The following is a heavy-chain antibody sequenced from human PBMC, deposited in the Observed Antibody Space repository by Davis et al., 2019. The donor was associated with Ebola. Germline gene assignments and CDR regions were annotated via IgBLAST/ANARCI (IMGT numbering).Heavy chain of an antibody. CDR3: ARDKNTYYDFWSGSWFDP. Sequence: AASVKVSCKASGYTFTSYGISWVRQAPGQGLEWMGGIIPIFGTANYAQKFQGRVTITADESTSTAYMELSSLRSEDTAVYYCARDKNTYYDFWSGSWFDPWGQGTLVTVSS. CDR1: GYTFTSYG. V-gene: IGHV1-69*13. CDR2: IIPIFGTA. J-gene: IGHJ5*02. D-gene: IGHD3-3*01.